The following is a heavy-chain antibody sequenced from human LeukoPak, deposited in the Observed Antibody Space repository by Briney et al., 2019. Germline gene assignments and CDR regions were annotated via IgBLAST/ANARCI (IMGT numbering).Heavy chain of an antibody. CDR1: GGSISSSYYY. J-gene: IGHJ5*02. V-gene: IGHV4-39*01. D-gene: IGHD2/OR15-2a*01. CDR2: IYYAGST. CDR3: AREILFEFDP. Sequence: SETLSLTCTVSGGSISSSYYYWGWIRQPPGEGLEWIGNIYYAGSTYDNPSLKSRITMSVDTSKNQFSLRLSSVTAADTAVYYCAREILFEFDPWGQGTLVTVSS.